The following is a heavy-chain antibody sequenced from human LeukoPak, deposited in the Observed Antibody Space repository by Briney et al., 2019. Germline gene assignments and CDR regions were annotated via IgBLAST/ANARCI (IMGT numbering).Heavy chain of an antibody. CDR3: ARNYGYGYPYYFDY. CDR2: INHSGST. V-gene: IGHV4-34*01. Sequence: PSETPSLTCAVYGGSFSGYYWSWIRQPPGKGLEWIGEINHSGSTNYNPSLKSRVTISVDTSKNQFSLKLSSVTAADTAVYYCARNYGYGYPYYFDYWGQGTLVTVSS. D-gene: IGHD5-18*01. J-gene: IGHJ4*02. CDR1: GGSFSGYY.